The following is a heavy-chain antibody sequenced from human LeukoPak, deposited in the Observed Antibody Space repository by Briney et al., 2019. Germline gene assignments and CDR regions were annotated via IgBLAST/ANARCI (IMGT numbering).Heavy chain of an antibody. CDR1: GGSVSSYSYS. CDR3: ARGVLA. Sequence: SETLSLTCTVSGGSVSSYSYSWSWIRQPPGKGLEWIGRIFYTGSTNYNPSLKSRVTISVDTSKNQSSLSLSSVTAADTAVYYCARGVLAWGQGTLVTVSS. J-gene: IGHJ5*02. CDR2: IFYTGST. V-gene: IGHV4-61*01.